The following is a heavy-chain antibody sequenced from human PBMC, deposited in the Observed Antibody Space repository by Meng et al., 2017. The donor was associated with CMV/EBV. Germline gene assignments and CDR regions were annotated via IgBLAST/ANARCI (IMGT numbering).Heavy chain of an antibody. CDR2: ISSSGSTI. CDR3: ARTGNYYDSSGYYRPFDP. Sequence: GESLKISCAASGFTFSSYSMNWVRQAPGKGLEWVSYISSSGSTIYYADSVKGRFTISRDNAKNSLYLQMNSLRAEDTAVYYCARTGNYYDSSGYYRPFDPWGQGTLVTVSS. J-gene: IGHJ5*02. CDR1: GFTFSSYS. D-gene: IGHD3-22*01. V-gene: IGHV3-48*04.